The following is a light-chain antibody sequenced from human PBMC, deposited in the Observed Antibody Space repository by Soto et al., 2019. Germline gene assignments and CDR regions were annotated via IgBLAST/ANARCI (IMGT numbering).Light chain of an antibody. CDR2: DAS. CDR1: QDINKN. V-gene: IGKV1-33*01. CDR3: QQYSNLIT. J-gene: IGKJ5*01. Sequence: DIQMTQSPSSLSASVGDRVTITFQASQDINKNLIWYQQKPGKAPKLLIYDASNLETGVPSRFSGSGSGTYFTFTISSLQPEDFATYYCQQYSNLITFGQGTRLEIK.